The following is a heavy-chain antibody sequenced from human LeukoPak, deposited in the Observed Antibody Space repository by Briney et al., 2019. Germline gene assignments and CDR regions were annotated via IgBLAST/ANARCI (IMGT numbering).Heavy chain of an antibody. CDR1: GFTFSNYW. D-gene: IGHD3-9*01. Sequence: GGSLRLSCAASGFTFSNYWMHWVRQVPGKGLVWVSRIKSDGSSTSYADSVKGRFTISRDNAKNTLYLQMNSLRAEDTAVYYCARTYYTTGYYVEWFDPWGQGTLVTVSS. V-gene: IGHV3-74*01. CDR3: ARTYYTTGYYVEWFDP. J-gene: IGHJ5*02. CDR2: IKSDGSST.